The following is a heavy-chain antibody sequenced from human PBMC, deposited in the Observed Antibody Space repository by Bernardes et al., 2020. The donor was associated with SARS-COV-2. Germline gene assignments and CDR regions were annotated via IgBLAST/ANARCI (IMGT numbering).Heavy chain of an antibody. V-gene: IGHV1-2*02. Sequence: ASVKVSCKASGYSFTTYLIHWVRQAPGKGLEWMGWIDPNSGATTYAQKFQGRVTMTRDTSISTAYMELSRLRSDDTAVYYCAQCGYFSHVDHWVQGTLVAGSS. CDR3: AQCGYFSHVDH. J-gene: IGHJ4*02. CDR2: IDPNSGAT. D-gene: IGHD1-1*01. CDR1: GYSFTTYL.